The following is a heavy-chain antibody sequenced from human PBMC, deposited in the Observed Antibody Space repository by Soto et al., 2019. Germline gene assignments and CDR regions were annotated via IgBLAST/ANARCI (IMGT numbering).Heavy chain of an antibody. CDR1: GVSISSRNW. CDR3: SKVDAVYFVSRGDRWFDP. V-gene: IGHV4-4*02. J-gene: IGHJ5*02. CDR2: IHPSGNT. Sequence: QVQLQESGPGLVKPSGTLSLTCAVSGVSISSRNWWSWVRQPPGKGLEWIGEIHPSGNTNSNPSLKSRVTMSVDESKNQFSLKLTAVTAADTAVYYRSKVDAVYFVSRGDRWFDPWGQGTLVTVSS. D-gene: IGHD2-21*01.